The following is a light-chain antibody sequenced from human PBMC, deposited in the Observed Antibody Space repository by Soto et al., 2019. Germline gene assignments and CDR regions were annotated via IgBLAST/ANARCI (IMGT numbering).Light chain of an antibody. Sequence: QAVVTQPPSASGTPGQRVTISCSGSSSNIGSDPVNWYQQLPGKAPKLLIYSNNQRPSGVPDRFSGSKSGTSASLAISGLQSEDEADYYCAAWDDSLNGVVFGGGTKLTVL. CDR1: SSNIGSDP. V-gene: IGLV1-44*01. J-gene: IGLJ3*02. CDR2: SNN. CDR3: AAWDDSLNGVV.